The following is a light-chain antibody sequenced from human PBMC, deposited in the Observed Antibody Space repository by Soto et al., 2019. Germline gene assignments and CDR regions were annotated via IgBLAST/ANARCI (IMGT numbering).Light chain of an antibody. J-gene: IGKJ4*01. CDR2: AAS. CDR3: QQSYTTPNT. CDR1: QTINTF. Sequence: IQMTQSPSSLSASVGDRVTITCRAGQTINTFLNWYQQKPGKAPKLLIYAASSLQSGVPSRFSGSGSGTDFTLTISRLQPEDFATYYCQQSYTTPNTFGGG. V-gene: IGKV1-39*01.